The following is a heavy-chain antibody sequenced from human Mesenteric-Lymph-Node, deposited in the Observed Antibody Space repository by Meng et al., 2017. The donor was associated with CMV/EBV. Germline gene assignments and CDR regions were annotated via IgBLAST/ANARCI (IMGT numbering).Heavy chain of an antibody. CDR1: GFTVSGRH. D-gene: IGHD3-16*01. Sequence: GGSLRLSCAASGFTVSGRHMTWVRQAPGKGLEWVSFIYSAGNTYYADFVKGRFIISRDISKNAVYLQMGRLRVEDTAVYYCARVLQQMAYLNGIVGFDPWGQGTLVTVSS. CDR2: IYSAGNT. CDR3: ARVLQQMAYLNGIVGFDP. V-gene: IGHV3-66*02. J-gene: IGHJ5*02.